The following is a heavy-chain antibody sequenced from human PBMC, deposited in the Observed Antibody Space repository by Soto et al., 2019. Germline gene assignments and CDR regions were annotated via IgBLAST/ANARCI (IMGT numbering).Heavy chain of an antibody. V-gene: IGHV3-21*01. CDR3: ERGRSINTNMDY. D-gene: IGHD2-2*01. CDR1: GFTFSTYS. J-gene: IGHJ4*02. Sequence: EVQLVESGGGLVKPGGSLRLSCAASGFTFSTYSMNWVRQAPGKGLEWISSISSSGGSLSHAESVKGRFTISRDNAKNSLYLKMDSLRAEDTAVYYCERGRSINTNMDYWGQGTLVTVSS. CDR2: ISSSGGSL.